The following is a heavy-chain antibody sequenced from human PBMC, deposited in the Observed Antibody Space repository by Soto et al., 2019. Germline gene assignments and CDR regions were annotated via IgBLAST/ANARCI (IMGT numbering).Heavy chain of an antibody. V-gene: IGHV3-23*01. D-gene: IGHD6-19*01. Sequence: EVQLLESGGGLVQPGGSLRLSCAASGFTFSSYAMSWVRQAPGKGLEWVSAISGSGGSTYYADSVKGRFTISRDNSKNTLYLQMNSLRAEDTAVYYCARAGYSSGWYSDYWGQGTLVTVSS. CDR3: ARAGYSSGWYSDY. CDR2: ISGSGGST. CDR1: GFTFSSYA. J-gene: IGHJ4*02.